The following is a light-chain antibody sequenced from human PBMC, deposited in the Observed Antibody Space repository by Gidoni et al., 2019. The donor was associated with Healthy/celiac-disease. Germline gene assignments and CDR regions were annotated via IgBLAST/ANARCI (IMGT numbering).Light chain of an antibody. V-gene: IGKV1-33*01. CDR2: DAS. CDR1: KDISNY. CDR3: QQYDNLPPIT. Sequence: DIQMTQSPSSLSASVGDRVTITCQASKDISNYLNWYQQKPGKAPKLLIYDASNLETGVPSRFSGSGSGTDFTFTISSLQPEDIATYYCQQYDNLPPITVGGGTKVEIK. J-gene: IGKJ4*01.